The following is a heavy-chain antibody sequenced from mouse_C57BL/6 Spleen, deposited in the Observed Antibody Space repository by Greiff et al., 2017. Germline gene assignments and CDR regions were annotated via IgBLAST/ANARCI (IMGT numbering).Heavy chain of an antibody. J-gene: IGHJ3*01. CDR1: GFTFSSHA. Sequence: EVTLMESGGGLVKPGGSLKLSCAASGFTFSSHAMSWVRQIPEKRLEWVATISDGGSYTYYPDNVQGRFTISRDNTKNNLYLQIGHLKSKDTTMDYSAKDAPITTVTCANWGQENLVAISA. CDR2: ISDGGSYT. V-gene: IGHV5-4*01. CDR3: AKDAPITTVTCAN. D-gene: IGHD1-1*01.